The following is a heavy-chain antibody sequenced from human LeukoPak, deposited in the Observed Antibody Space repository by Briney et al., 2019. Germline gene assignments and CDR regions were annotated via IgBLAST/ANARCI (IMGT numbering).Heavy chain of an antibody. CDR2: ISGSGGST. V-gene: IGHV3-23*01. CDR1: GFTFSSYA. D-gene: IGHD1-26*01. CDR3: AKPPYSGSCHAFDI. Sequence: SGGSLRLSCAASGFTFSSYAMSWVRQAPGKGLEWVSAISGSGGSTYYADSVKGRFTISRDNSKNTLYLQMNSLRAEGTAVYYCAKPPYSGSCHAFDIWGQGTMVTVSS. J-gene: IGHJ3*02.